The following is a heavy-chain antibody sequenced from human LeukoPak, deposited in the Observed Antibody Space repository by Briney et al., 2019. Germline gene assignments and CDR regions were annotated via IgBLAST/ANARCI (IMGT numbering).Heavy chain of an antibody. CDR1: GFTFSSYE. V-gene: IGHV3-21*01. J-gene: IGHJ5*02. D-gene: IGHD6-13*01. Sequence: PGGSLRLSCAASGFTFSSYEMNWVRQAPGKGLEWVSSISSSSTYIYYADSVKGRFTISRDNAKSSLYLQMNSLRAEDTAVYYCARDRVAGGGHWWFDPWGQGTLVAVSS. CDR3: ARDRVAGGGHWWFDP. CDR2: ISSSSTYI.